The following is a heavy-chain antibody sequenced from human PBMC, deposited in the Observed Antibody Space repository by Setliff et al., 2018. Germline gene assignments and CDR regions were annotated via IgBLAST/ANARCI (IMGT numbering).Heavy chain of an antibody. J-gene: IGHJ6*03. CDR2: ISSGGT. V-gene: IGHV4-61*05. CDR3: ARALLWFGEGMDV. Sequence: SETLSLTCTVSGGSITSSSYYWGWVRQPPGKGLEWIGYISSGGTNYNPSLKSGVTISVDPAKNQFSLRVTSVTAADTAVYYCARALLWFGEGMDVWGKGTTVTVSS. CDR1: GGSITSSSYY. D-gene: IGHD3-10*01.